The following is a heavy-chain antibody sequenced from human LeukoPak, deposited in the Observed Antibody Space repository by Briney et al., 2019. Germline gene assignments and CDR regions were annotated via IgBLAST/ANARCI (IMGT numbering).Heavy chain of an antibody. Sequence: GESLKISCKGSGYSFTSYWIGWVRQMPRKGLEWMGIIYPGDSDTKYSPSFQGQVTISADNSICTAYLQWSSLKASDTAMYYCARHSSSWYYFDYWGQGTLVTVSS. D-gene: IGHD6-13*01. CDR2: IYPGDSDT. CDR1: GYSFTSYW. CDR3: ARHSSSWYYFDY. J-gene: IGHJ4*02. V-gene: IGHV5-51*01.